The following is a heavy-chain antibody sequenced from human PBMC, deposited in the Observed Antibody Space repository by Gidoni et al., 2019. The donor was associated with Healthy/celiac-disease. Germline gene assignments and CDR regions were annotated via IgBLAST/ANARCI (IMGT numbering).Heavy chain of an antibody. V-gene: IGHV3-23*01. CDR1: GFTFSSYA. CDR3: AKGISGYSSGWYVVYYFDY. Sequence: EVQLLESGGGLVQPGGSMGLSCAASGFTFSSYAMSWVRQAPGKGLEWVSAISGSGGSTYYADSVKGRFTISRDNSKNTLYLQMNSLRAEDTAVYYCAKGISGYSSGWYVVYYFDYWGQGTLVTVSS. D-gene: IGHD6-19*01. J-gene: IGHJ4*02. CDR2: ISGSGGST.